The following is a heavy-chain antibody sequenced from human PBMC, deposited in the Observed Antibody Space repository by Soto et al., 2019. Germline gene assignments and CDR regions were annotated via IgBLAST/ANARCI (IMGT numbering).Heavy chain of an antibody. CDR3: ARSMHYSDGSNYSPFDY. CDR2: IYYSGIT. V-gene: IGHV4-59*01. D-gene: IGHD3-22*01. CDR1: GGSISSYY. Sequence: PSETLSLTCTVSGGSISSYYWSWIRQPPGKGLEWIGYIYYSGITNYNPSLKSRVTISVDTSKNQFSLKLSSVTAADTAVYYCARSMHYSDGSNYSPFDYWGQGTLVTVS. J-gene: IGHJ4*02.